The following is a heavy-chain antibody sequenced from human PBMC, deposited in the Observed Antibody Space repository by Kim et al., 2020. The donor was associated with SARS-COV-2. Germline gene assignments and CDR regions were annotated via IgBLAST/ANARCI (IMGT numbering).Heavy chain of an antibody. Sequence: SETLSLTCTVSGGSISSYYWSWIRQPAGKGLEWIGRIYTSGSTNYNPSLKSRVTMSVDTSKNQFSLKLSSVTAADTAVYYCAREFTYSSSWYIDYWGQGTLVTVSS. CDR2: IYTSGST. V-gene: IGHV4-4*07. CDR3: AREFTYSSSWYIDY. J-gene: IGHJ4*02. CDR1: GGSISSYY. D-gene: IGHD6-13*01.